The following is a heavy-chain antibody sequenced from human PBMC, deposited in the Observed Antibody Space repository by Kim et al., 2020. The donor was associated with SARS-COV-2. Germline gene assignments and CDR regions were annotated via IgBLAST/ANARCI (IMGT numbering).Heavy chain of an antibody. CDR1: GFTFNTYT. Sequence: GGSLRLSCSASGFTFNTYTMFWVRQAPGKGLEWVASISSGSHRVYYSDSVRGRFIISRDNAKNSLFLQMDSLRADDTARYYCARPMYSTGYYLPDAWSEGTLVTVSS. J-gene: IGHJ5*01. V-gene: IGHV3-48*04. D-gene: IGHD3-22*01. CDR2: ISSGSHRV. CDR3: ARPMYSTGYYLPDA.